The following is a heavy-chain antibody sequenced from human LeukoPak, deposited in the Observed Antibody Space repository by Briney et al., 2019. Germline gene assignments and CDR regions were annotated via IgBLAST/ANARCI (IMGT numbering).Heavy chain of an antibody. D-gene: IGHD3-22*01. V-gene: IGHV4-4*02. J-gene: IGHJ4*02. CDR2: MYLSGTT. CDR1: GYSINSLDL. CDR3: AGLVGRYSSGLYYYYFDY. Sequence: SETLSLTCTVSGYSINSLDLWSWVRQPPGTGLEWIGEMYLSGTTHSNPSVKSRVTISIDKSKNQFFLNLSSVTAADTAVYYCAGLVGRYSSGLYYYYFDYWGQGTLVTVSS.